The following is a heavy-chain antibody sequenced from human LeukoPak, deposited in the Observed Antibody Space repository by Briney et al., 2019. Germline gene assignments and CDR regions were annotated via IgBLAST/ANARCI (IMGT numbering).Heavy chain of an antibody. J-gene: IGHJ4*02. D-gene: IGHD5-18*01. CDR3: ARDRLGYRYGHPIDY. CDR2: IIPILGIA. Sequence: ASVKVSCKASGGTFSSYAISWVRQAPGQGLEWMGRIIPILGIANYAQKFQGRVTITADKSTSTAYMELSGLRSEDTAVYYCARDRLGYRYGHPIDYWGQGTLVTVSS. V-gene: IGHV1-69*04. CDR1: GGTFSSYA.